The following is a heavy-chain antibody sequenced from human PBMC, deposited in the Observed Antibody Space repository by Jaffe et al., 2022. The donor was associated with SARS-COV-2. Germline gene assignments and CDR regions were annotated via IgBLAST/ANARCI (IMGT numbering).Heavy chain of an antibody. CDR3: ARDPGLYLVANREFDY. D-gene: IGHD5-12*01. J-gene: IGHJ4*02. Sequence: EVQLVESGGGLVKPGGSLRLSCAASGFTFSSYSMNWVRQAPGKGLEWVSSISSSSSYIYYADSVKGRFTISRDNAKNSLYLQMNSLRAEDTAVYYCARDPGLYLVANREFDYWGQGTLVTVSS. CDR2: ISSSSSYI. CDR1: GFTFSSYS. V-gene: IGHV3-21*01.